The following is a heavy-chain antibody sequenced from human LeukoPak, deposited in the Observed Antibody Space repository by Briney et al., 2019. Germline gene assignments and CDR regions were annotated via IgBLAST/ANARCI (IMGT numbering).Heavy chain of an antibody. CDR1: GFTFSNYG. J-gene: IGHJ5*02. Sequence: PGGSLRLSCAASGFTFSNYGMHWVRQAPGKGLEWVAVVSSDGSIDYYADSLRGRFTFSRDNSKNTMFLQFNTLRPEDTAVYYCAREGMGTTFSAWFDPWGQGTLVTVSS. CDR3: AREGMGTTFSAWFDP. D-gene: IGHD1-7*01. CDR2: VSSDGSID. V-gene: IGHV3-30*03.